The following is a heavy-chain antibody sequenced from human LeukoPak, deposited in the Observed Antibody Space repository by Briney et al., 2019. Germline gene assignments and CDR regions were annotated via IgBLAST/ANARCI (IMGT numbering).Heavy chain of an antibody. CDR1: GFTFGSYA. V-gene: IGHV3-30-3*01. CDR3: ARDYSGYEIDY. J-gene: IGHJ4*02. Sequence: PGRSLRLSCAASGFTFGSYAMHWVRQAPGKGLEWVAVILFDGTNKRYADSVKGRFTISRHNSRNTLSLQMDSLRVEDTAVYYCARDYSGYEIDYWGQGTLVTVSS. D-gene: IGHD5-12*01. CDR2: ILFDGTNK.